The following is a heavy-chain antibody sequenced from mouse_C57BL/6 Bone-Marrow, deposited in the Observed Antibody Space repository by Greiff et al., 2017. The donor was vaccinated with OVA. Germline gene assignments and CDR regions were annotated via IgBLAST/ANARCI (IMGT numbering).Heavy chain of an antibody. CDR1: GFNIKNNY. J-gene: IGHJ2*01. V-gene: IGHV14-3*01. CDR2: IDPANGNT. D-gene: IGHD2-4*01. CDR3: ASEYDYDGY. Sequence: EVQLQQSVAELVRPGASVKLSCTASGFNIKNNYMHWVKQRPEQGLEWIGRIDPANGNTKYAPKFQGKATITADTSSNTAYLQLSSLTSEDTAIYYCASEYDYDGYWGQGTTLTVSS.